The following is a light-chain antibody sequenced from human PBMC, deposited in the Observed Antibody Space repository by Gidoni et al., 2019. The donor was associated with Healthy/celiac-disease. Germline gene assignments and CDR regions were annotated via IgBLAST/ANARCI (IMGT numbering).Light chain of an antibody. J-gene: IGLJ2*01. CDR1: SSNIGNNY. CDR2: DNN. Sequence: QSVLTQPPSVSAPPGQKVTISCSGSSSNIGNNYVSWYQQLPGTAPKRLIYDNNKRPSGIPDRFSGSKSGTSATLGITGLQTGDEADYYCGTWDSSLSADVFGGGTKLTVL. V-gene: IGLV1-51*01. CDR3: GTWDSSLSADV.